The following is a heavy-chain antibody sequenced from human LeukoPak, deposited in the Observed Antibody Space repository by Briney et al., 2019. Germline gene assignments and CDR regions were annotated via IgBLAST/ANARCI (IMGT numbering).Heavy chain of an antibody. CDR2: VSGLGAST. CDR1: GFTFTNYA. V-gene: IGHV3-23*01. D-gene: IGHD3-3*01. Sequence: GGSLRLSCAASGFTFTNYAMSWVRQAPGKGLEWVSGVSGLGASTYYADSVKGRFTISRDNSKSTLYLQMSSLRAEDAAVYYCAKSGTDFWSGPALKWGQGILVTVSS. J-gene: IGHJ4*02. CDR3: AKSGTDFWSGPALK.